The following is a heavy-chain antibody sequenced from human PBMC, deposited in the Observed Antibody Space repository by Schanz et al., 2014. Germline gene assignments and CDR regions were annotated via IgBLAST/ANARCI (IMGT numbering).Heavy chain of an antibody. CDR2: ISGSGGST. V-gene: IGHV3-23*04. CDR3: AKYRGYYRVSGSYRELEY. D-gene: IGHD3-10*01. J-gene: IGHJ4*02. CDR1: GFTFSDYY. Sequence: EVQLVESGGGLVKPGGSLRLSCAASGFTFSDYYMSWIRQAPGKGLEWVSAISGSGGSTYYADSVKGRFTISRDNSKNTLYLQMNSLRAEDTAVYYCAKYRGYYRVSGSYRELEYWGQGTLVTVSS.